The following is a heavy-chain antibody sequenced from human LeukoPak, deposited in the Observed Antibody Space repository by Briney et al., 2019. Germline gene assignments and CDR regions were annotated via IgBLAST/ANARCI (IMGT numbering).Heavy chain of an antibody. J-gene: IGHJ4*02. CDR3: ARGRNDFDY. D-gene: IGHD1-1*01. CDR1: GGSIHSYY. CDR2: ISYSGST. Sequence: PSETLSLTCTVSGGSIHSYYWSWIRQPPGKGLEWIGYISYSGSTYYNPSLKSRVTISLGTSKNQFSLRLTSVTAVDTAMYYCARGRNDFDYWGQGTLVTVSS. V-gene: IGHV4-59*13.